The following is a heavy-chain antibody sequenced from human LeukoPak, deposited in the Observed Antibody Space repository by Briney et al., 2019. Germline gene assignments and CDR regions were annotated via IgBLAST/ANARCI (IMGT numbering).Heavy chain of an antibody. CDR3: AKAAAGY. D-gene: IGHD6-13*01. V-gene: IGHV3-74*01. Sequence: ETLSLTCTVSGGSFSSYWMHWVRQAPGKGLVWVSRINTDGSSTSYADSVKGRFTISRDNSKNTLYLQMNSLRAEDTAVYYCAKAAAGYWGQGTLVTVSS. CDR2: INTDGSST. J-gene: IGHJ4*02. CDR1: GGSFSSYW.